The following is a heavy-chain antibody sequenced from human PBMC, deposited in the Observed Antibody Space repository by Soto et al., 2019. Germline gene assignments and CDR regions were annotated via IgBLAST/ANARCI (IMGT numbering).Heavy chain of an antibody. CDR1: GCSLTSYW. CDR2: IYPGDSDA. V-gene: IGHV5-51*01. J-gene: IGHJ4*02. CDR3: AREYDILTGYQSNDY. Sequence: GESLQISGKGSGCSLTSYWIGWVRQMTGKGLEWMGIIYPGDSDARYSPSFQGQVTISADKSISTAYLQWSSLKASDTAMYYCAREYDILTGYQSNDYWGQGTLVTVSS. D-gene: IGHD3-9*01.